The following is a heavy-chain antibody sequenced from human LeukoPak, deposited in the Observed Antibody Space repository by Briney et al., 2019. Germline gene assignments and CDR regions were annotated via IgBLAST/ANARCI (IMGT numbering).Heavy chain of an antibody. CDR2: PKKNGKTYTT. CDR1: GFTFSDQY. V-gene: IGHV3-72*01. CDR3: ARPDIVVVPAAMYGMDV. J-gene: IGHJ6*02. D-gene: IGHD2-2*01. Sequence: GGSLRLSCAASGFTFSDQYMDWVRQAPGKGLEWVGRPKKNGKTYTTEYAVSVKGRFTISRDDSKNSLYLQMNSLRTEDTAIYYCARPDIVVVPAAMYGMDVWGQGTTVTVSS.